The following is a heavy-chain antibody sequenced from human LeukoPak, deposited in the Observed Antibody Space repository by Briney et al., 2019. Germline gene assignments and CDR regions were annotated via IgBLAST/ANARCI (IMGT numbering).Heavy chain of an antibody. CDR3: ARQRSRDGYNYDGFDI. J-gene: IGHJ3*02. CDR2: IYPGDANIDI. D-gene: IGHD5-24*01. CDR1: GYXFPRHW. V-gene: IGHV5-51*01. Sequence: GESLKISCKGSGYXFPRHWIGWVRQMAGRGLEWMGGIYPGDANIDIGYSPSFQGQVTISADKSISTAYLQWSSLRASDTAMYYCARQRSRDGYNYDGFDIWGQGTMVTVSS.